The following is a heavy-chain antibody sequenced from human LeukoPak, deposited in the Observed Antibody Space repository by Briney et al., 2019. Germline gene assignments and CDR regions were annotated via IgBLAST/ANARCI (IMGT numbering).Heavy chain of an antibody. D-gene: IGHD6-13*01. CDR1: GYTFTGHY. CDR3: ARDRVPFYSSTFKDYYLRYGLDV. V-gene: IGHV1-2*02. J-gene: IGHJ6*02. CDR2: INPNNAGT. Sequence: AASVKLSCKASGYTFTGHYIHWVRQAPGQGLEWMGWINPNNAGTSDAQEFQSRVAVTRDTSISTAYMEVSKLISDDTALYYCARDRVPFYSSTFKDYYLRYGLDVWGQGTTVTVSS.